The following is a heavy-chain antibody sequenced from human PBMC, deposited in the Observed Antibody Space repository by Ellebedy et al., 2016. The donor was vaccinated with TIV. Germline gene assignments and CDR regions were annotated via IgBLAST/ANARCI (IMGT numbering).Heavy chain of an antibody. CDR2: ISGSGGST. Sequence: GESLKISXAASGFTFSSYAMSWVRQAPGKGLEWVSAISGSGGSTYYADSVKGRFTISRDNSKNTLYLQMNSLRAEDTAVYYCAKKGVSGSFDYWGQGTLVTVSS. V-gene: IGHV3-23*01. J-gene: IGHJ4*02. D-gene: IGHD1-26*01. CDR3: AKKGVSGSFDY. CDR1: GFTFSSYA.